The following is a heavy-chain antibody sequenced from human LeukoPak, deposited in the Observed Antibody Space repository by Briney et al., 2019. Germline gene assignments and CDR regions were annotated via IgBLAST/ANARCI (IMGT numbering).Heavy chain of an antibody. J-gene: IGHJ4*02. CDR1: GXSXXSXGYX. D-gene: IGHD6-6*01. CDR3: ARDSVAGSSTADY. Sequence: SLTXXXXGXSXXSXGYXWSWIRQHPGKGLEWIGYIYYSGSTNYNPSLKSRVTISVDTSKNQFSLKLSSVTAADTAVCYCARDSVAGSSTADYWGQGTLVTVSS. V-gene: IGHV4-61*08. CDR2: IYYSGST.